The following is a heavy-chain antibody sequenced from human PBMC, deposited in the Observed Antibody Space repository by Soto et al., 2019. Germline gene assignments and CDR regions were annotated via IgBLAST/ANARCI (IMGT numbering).Heavy chain of an antibody. CDR1: GGSISSSSYY. D-gene: IGHD3-22*01. J-gene: IGHJ4*02. V-gene: IGHV4-39*01. CDR3: ARSRLSGYYPKVISFDY. Sequence: QLQLQESGPGLVKPSETLSLTCTVSGGSISSSSYYWGWIRQPPGKGLEGIGSIYYSGSTYYNPSLKSRVTISVDTSKNQFSLKLSSVTAADTAVYYCARSRLSGYYPKVISFDYWGQGTLVTVSS. CDR2: IYYSGST.